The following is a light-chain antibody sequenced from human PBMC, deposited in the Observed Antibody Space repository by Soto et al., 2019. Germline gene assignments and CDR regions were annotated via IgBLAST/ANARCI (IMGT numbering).Light chain of an antibody. CDR3: QHYGNSPLT. CDR2: GAS. Sequence: EIVLTQSPRTLSLSPGERATLSCRASQSVTSKYLVCYQKKPGQAPTLLMYGASTRATGIPYRFSGSGSGTDFTLTINRLEPEDFAVYYCQHYGNSPLTFGRGTKVEIK. CDR1: QSVTSKY. V-gene: IGKV3-20*01. J-gene: IGKJ4*01.